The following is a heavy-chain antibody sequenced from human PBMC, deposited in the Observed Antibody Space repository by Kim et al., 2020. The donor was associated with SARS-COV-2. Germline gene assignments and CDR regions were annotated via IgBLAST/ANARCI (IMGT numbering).Heavy chain of an antibody. CDR3: ARRIVDTASGFDP. Sequence: GESLKISCKGSGYSFTSYWIGWGRQMPGKGLEWMGIIDPGDSDTRYSPSFQGQFTNSADKSISTAYLQWSSLKASDTAMYYCARRIVDTASGFDPWGQGTLFTASS. CDR1: GYSFTSYW. D-gene: IGHD5-18*01. J-gene: IGHJ5*02. CDR2: IDPGDSDT. V-gene: IGHV5-51*01.